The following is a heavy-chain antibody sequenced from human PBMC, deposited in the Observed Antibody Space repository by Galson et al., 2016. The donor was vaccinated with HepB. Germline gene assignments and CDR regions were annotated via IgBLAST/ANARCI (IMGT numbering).Heavy chain of an antibody. V-gene: IGHV3-7*01. D-gene: IGHD6-19*01. CDR2: IKEDGSET. CDR1: GFSFSTYW. Sequence: SLRLSCAASGFSFSTYWVAWVRQAPGKGLEWVANIKEDGSETFYADSVKGRFSISRDNAKNSVYLQMNSLRAEDTAVYYWVGDPPSSGWAFDPWGQGTLVTVSS. CDR3: VGDPPSSGWAFDP. J-gene: IGHJ5*02.